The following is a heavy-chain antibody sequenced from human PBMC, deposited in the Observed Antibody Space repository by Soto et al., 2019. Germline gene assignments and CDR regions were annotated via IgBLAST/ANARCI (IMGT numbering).Heavy chain of an antibody. J-gene: IGHJ6*02. CDR2: INAGNGNT. V-gene: IGHV1-3*01. D-gene: IGHD3-3*01. Sequence: ASVKVCCTASGYTFTSYSMHWARHAPGQRLEWMGWINAGNGNTKYSQKFQGRVTITRDTSASTAYMELSSLRSEDTAVYYCARDSGRFLEWLSPIGGAYYYYGMDVWGQGTTVTVSS. CDR1: GYTFTSYS. CDR3: ARDSGRFLEWLSPIGGAYYYYGMDV.